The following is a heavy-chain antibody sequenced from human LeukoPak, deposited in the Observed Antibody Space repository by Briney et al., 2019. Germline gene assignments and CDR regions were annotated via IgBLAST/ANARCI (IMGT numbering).Heavy chain of an antibody. Sequence: ASVKVSCKASGYSFTAYYIHWVRQAPGQGLEWMGWINSNSGGTNYTQKFQGRVTMARDTPISTAYMELSRLRFDDTAVYYCARRMGTSGWSNFDYWGQGTLVTVSS. CDR1: GYSFTAYY. CDR2: INSNSGGT. CDR3: ARRMGTSGWSNFDY. D-gene: IGHD6-19*01. J-gene: IGHJ4*02. V-gene: IGHV1-2*02.